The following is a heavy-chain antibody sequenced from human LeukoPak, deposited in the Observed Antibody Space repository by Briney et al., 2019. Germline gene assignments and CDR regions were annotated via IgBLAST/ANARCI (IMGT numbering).Heavy chain of an antibody. J-gene: IGHJ4*02. V-gene: IGHV3-9*01. CDR1: GFTFDDYA. D-gene: IGHD2-2*01. CDR2: ISWNSGSI. Sequence: GGSLRLSCAASGFTFDDYAMHWVRQAPGKGLEWVSGISWNSGSIGYADSVKGRFTISRDNAKNSLYLQMNSLRAEDTALCYCAKDISPTGYCSSTSCKEAGRLTFDYWGQGTLVTVSS. CDR3: AKDISPTGYCSSTSCKEAGRLTFDY.